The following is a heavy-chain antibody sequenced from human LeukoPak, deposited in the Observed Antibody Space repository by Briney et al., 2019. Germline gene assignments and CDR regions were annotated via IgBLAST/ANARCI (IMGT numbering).Heavy chain of an antibody. CDR3: ATWLFRGGRDFFDY. Sequence: ASVKVSCKVSGYTLTELSMHWVRQAPGKGLEWMGGFDPEDGETIYAQKFQGRVTMTEDTSTDKAYMELSSLRSEDTAVYYCATWLFRGGRDFFDYWGQGALVTVSS. J-gene: IGHJ4*02. CDR1: GYTLTELS. V-gene: IGHV1-24*01. D-gene: IGHD3-22*01. CDR2: FDPEDGET.